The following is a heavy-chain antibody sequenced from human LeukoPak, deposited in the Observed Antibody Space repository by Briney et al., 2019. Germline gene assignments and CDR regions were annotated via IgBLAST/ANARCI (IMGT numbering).Heavy chain of an antibody. Sequence: GASVKVSCKASGYTFTSYDINWVRQATGQGLEWMGWMNPNSGNTGYTQKFQGRVTMTRNTSISTAQMELSSLRSEDTAVYYCAIRSIVATTGYYFDYWGQGTLVTVSS. V-gene: IGHV1-8*01. CDR1: GYTFTSYD. CDR2: MNPNSGNT. CDR3: AIRSIVATTGYYFDY. D-gene: IGHD5-12*01. J-gene: IGHJ4*02.